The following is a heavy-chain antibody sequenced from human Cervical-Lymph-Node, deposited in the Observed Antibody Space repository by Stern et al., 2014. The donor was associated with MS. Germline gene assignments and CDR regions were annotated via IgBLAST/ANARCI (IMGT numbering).Heavy chain of an antibody. CDR2: ISYDGNTK. D-gene: IGHD5/OR15-5a*01. V-gene: IGHV3-30-3*01. CDR3: VRERSSRGFDY. Sequence: VQLVESGGGVVQPGRSLRVSCATAGFTFTSYAMNWVRKAPGTGLEWVAVISYDGNTKYYADSVKGRFTISRDNSKNTLYLQMSSLRAEDTAVYYCVRERSSRGFDYWGQGSLVTVSS. CDR1: GFTFTSYA. J-gene: IGHJ4*02.